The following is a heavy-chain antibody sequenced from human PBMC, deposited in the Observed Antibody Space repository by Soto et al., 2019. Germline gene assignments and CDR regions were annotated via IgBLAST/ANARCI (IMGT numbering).Heavy chain of an antibody. CDR1: GYTFTGYY. V-gene: IGHV1-2*04. J-gene: IGHJ4*02. CDR2: INPNSGGT. CDR3: ARGARGYSYGYNGQDY. Sequence: QVQLVQSGAEVKKPGASVKVSCKASGYTFTGYYMHWVRQAPGQGLEWMGWINPNSGGTNYAQKFQGWVTMTRDTAISTAYMELSRLRSDDTAVYYCARGARGYSYGYNGQDYWGQGTLVTVSS. D-gene: IGHD5-18*01.